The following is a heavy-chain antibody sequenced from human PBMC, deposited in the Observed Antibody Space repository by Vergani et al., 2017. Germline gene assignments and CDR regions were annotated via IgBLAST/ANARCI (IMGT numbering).Heavy chain of an antibody. CDR2: VYWNDDE. V-gene: IGHV2-5*01. CDR1: GFSLTTGGAG. J-gene: IGHJ3*01. CDR3: VHKMGYVDWDGAFDV. D-gene: IGHD3-9*01. Sequence: QITLRESGPTLVKPPQTLTLTCTFSGFSLTTGGAGVGWIRQPPGRALEWLAFVYWNDDEPFSPSLKSRVTITKDTSKNEVILTMATMDPVDTATYYCVHKMGYVDWDGAFDVWGPGTMVTVSS.